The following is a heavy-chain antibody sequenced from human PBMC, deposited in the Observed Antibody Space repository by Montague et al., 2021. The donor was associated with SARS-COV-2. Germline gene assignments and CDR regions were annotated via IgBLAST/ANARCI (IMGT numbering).Heavy chain of an antibody. J-gene: IGHJ3*02. D-gene: IGHD5-12*01. Sequence: SEILSLTCTVSHGSISSSLSYWGWIRQPPGKGLEWIGSIYRSGYTFYSPSLKSRITMSVDMSKNQFSLNLASVTATDTAVYYRARRGYTHSRLDDAFDIWGQGAMVTVSP. CDR3: ARRGYTHSRLDDAFDI. CDR1: HGSISSSLSY. CDR2: IYRSGYT. V-gene: IGHV4-39*01.